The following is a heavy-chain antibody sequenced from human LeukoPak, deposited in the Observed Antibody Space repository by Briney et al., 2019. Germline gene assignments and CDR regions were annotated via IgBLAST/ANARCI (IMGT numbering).Heavy chain of an antibody. CDR1: GYTFTGYY. J-gene: IGHJ4*02. CDR3: ARGGHSSSSVADY. D-gene: IGHD6-6*01. CDR2: INPNSGGT. Sequence: ASVKVSCKASGYTFTGYYMHWVRQAPGQGLEWMGWINPNSGGTNYAQKLQGRVTMTTDTSTSTAYMELRSLRSDDTAVYYCARGGHSSSSVADYWGQGTLVTVSS. V-gene: IGHV1-2*02.